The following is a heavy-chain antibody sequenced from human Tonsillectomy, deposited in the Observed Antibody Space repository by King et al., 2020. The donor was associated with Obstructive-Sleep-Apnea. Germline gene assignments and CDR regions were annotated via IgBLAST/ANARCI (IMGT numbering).Heavy chain of an antibody. J-gene: IGHJ6*02. CDR2: ISYDGSKK. CDR1: GFSFNSYS. V-gene: IGHV3-30*04. CDR3: SRGLEYYPSGEFLCYYYGLDV. Sequence: VQLVESGGGVVQPGRSLRLSCEASGFSFNSYSMYWVRQAPGKGLEWVTDISYDGSKKNYADSVKGRVSISRDNAKNTLYLQMNSLRPEDTAVYYCSRGLEYYPSGEFLCYYYGLDVWGQGTTVTVSS. D-gene: IGHD3-10*01.